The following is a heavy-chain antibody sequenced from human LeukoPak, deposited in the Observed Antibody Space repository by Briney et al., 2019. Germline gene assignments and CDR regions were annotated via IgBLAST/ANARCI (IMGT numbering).Heavy chain of an antibody. V-gene: IGHV4-34*01. CDR1: GGSFSGYY. Sequence: SETLSLTCAVYGGSFSGYYWSWIRQPPGKGLEWIGEINHSGSTNYNLSLKSRVTISVDTSKNQFSLKLSSVTAADTAVYYCARRLDGSGWYDDYWGQGTLVTVSS. CDR3: ARRLDGSGWYDDY. J-gene: IGHJ4*02. D-gene: IGHD6-19*01. CDR2: INHSGST.